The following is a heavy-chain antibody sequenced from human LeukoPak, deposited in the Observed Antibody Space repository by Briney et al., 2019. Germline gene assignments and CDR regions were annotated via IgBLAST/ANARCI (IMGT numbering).Heavy chain of an antibody. Sequence: ASVKVSFKASGYTFSSYAISWVRQAPGQGREWMGWISAYNGNTNSAQNLQGRLTMTTDTSTSTAYMELRSLRSDDTAVYYCARDWDWFDPWGQGTLVTVSS. J-gene: IGHJ5*02. CDR3: ARDWDWFDP. CDR1: GYTFSSYA. V-gene: IGHV1-18*01. D-gene: IGHD3-16*01. CDR2: ISAYNGNT.